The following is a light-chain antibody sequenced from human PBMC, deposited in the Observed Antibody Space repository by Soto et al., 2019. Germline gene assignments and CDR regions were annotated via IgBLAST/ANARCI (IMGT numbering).Light chain of an antibody. Sequence: DIVMTQSPLSLPATPGEPASISCRSSQSLQKKNEKSYLNWYLQKPGQSPQLLIYLGSNRASGVPDRFSGSGSGTDFTLRISRVESEDVGIYYCMQAFQIPWTFGGGTKVEIK. V-gene: IGKV2-28*01. CDR1: QSLQKKNEKSY. J-gene: IGKJ4*01. CDR2: LGS. CDR3: MQAFQIPWT.